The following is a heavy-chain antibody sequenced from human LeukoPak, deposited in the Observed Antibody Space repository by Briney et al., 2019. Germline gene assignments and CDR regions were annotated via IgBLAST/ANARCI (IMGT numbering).Heavy chain of an antibody. CDR1: GFTFSSYA. J-gene: IGHJ4*02. Sequence: AGGSLRLSCAASGFTFSSYAMSWVGQAPGKGLEWVSAISGSGGSTYYADSVKGRFTISRDNSKNTLYLQMNSLRAEDTAVYYCAKDPELTYYYDSSGYYFSYWGQGTLVTVSS. CDR3: AKDPELTYYYDSSGYYFSY. D-gene: IGHD3-22*01. V-gene: IGHV3-23*01. CDR2: ISGSGGST.